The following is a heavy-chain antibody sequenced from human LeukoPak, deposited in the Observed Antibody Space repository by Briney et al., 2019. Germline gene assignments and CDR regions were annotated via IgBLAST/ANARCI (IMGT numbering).Heavy chain of an antibody. Sequence: PGGSLRLSCAASGFTFSSYSMNWVRQAPGKGLEWVSYISSSSSTIYYADSVKGRFTISRDNAKNSLYLQMNSLRAEDTAVYYCARLYYGSGSPFDYWGQGTLVTVS. V-gene: IGHV3-48*01. CDR3: ARLYYGSGSPFDY. D-gene: IGHD3-10*01. J-gene: IGHJ4*02. CDR1: GFTFSSYS. CDR2: ISSSSSTI.